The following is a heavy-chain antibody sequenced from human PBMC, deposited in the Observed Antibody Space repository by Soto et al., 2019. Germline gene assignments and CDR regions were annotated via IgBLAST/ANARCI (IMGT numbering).Heavy chain of an antibody. CDR3: AIMATYGTLNWFDP. D-gene: IGHD1-1*01. V-gene: IGHV1-8*01. J-gene: IGHJ5*02. CDR1: GYAFGDYD. Sequence: QVQLVQSGAEVQRPGASVKVSCRASGYAFGDYDISWVRQAPGQGLEWMGWMNPNSANTGYAQKFQGRVSMTMDMSISTAYMELSRLRPEDTAIYYCAIMATYGTLNWFDPWGQGALVTVSS. CDR2: MNPNSANT.